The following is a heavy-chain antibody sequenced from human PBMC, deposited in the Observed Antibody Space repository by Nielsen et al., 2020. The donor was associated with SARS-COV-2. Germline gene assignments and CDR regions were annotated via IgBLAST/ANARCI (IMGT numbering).Heavy chain of an antibody. V-gene: IGHV3-21*01. Sequence: GESLKISCAASGFTFSDYYMNWVRQAPGKGLEWVSSISSSSSYIYYADSVKGRFTISRDNAKNSLYLQMSSLRAEDTAVYYCARDPSDIVVVVAANGPYYYYGMDVWGQGTTVTVSS. D-gene: IGHD2-15*01. J-gene: IGHJ6*02. CDR3: ARDPSDIVVVVAANGPYYYYGMDV. CDR2: ISSSSSYI. CDR1: GFTFSDYY.